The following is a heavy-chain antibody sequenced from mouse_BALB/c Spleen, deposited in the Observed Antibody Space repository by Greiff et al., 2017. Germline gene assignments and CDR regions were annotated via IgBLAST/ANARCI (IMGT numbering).Heavy chain of an antibody. CDR2: IRNKANGYPT. J-gene: IGHJ2*01. D-gene: IGHD1-1*01. CDR1: GFTFTDYY. V-gene: IGHV7-3*02. CDR3: ARDGYYGYFDC. Sequence: EVMLVASGGGLVQPGGSLRLSCATSGFTFTDYYMSWVRQPPGKALEWLGFIRNKANGYPTEYSASVKGRFTISRDNSQSILYLQMNTLRAEDSATYYCARDGYYGYFDCWGQGTTLTDSS.